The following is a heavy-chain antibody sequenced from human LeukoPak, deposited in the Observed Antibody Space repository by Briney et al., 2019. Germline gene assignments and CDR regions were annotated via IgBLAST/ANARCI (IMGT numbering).Heavy chain of an antibody. CDR3: ARAGAYYDSSGYPFDY. CDR2: ISSSSSYI. Sequence: GGSLRLSCAASGFTFSSYSMTWVRQAPGKELEWVSSISSSSSYIYYADSVKGRFTISRDNAKNSLYLQMNSLRAEDTAVYYCARAGAYYDSSGYPFDYWGQGTLVTVSS. V-gene: IGHV3-21*01. CDR1: GFTFSSYS. D-gene: IGHD3-22*01. J-gene: IGHJ4*02.